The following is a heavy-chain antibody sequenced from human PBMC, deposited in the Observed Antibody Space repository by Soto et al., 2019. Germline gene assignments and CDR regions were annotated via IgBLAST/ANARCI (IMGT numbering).Heavy chain of an antibody. D-gene: IGHD1-26*01. CDR2: VFHSGIT. CDR1: CGSIGGYY. CDR3: ARDQNGSPYFDY. V-gene: IGHV4-59*01. J-gene: IGHJ4*02. Sequence: SETLSLTCTISCGSIGGYYWIWILQPPGKGLEWIGYVFHSGITGYNPSLKSRVTISVDASKNLFSLKLSSVTAADAAVYYCARDQNGSPYFDYWGQGTLVTVS.